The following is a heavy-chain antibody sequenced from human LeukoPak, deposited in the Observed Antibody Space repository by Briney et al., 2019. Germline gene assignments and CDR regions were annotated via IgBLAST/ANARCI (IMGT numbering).Heavy chain of an antibody. J-gene: IGHJ4*02. CDR2: ISGRGDTT. CDR1: AFTFMNYP. Sequence: GGSLRLSCAASAFTFMNYPMTWVRQAPGRGLEWVSVISGRGDTTYYADFVKGRFTISRDNSKSTLYLQMNSLRAEDTALYYCAKVIPSSGWPFDYWGQGTLVTVSS. V-gene: IGHV3-23*01. CDR3: AKVIPSSGWPFDY. D-gene: IGHD6-19*01.